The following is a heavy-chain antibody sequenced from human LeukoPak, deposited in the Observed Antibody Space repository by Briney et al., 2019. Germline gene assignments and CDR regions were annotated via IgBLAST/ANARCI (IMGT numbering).Heavy chain of an antibody. Sequence: SETLSLTCTVSGDSINGGSYYWNWIRQPAGKGLEWIGRISTSGSTDYNPSLNSRVTISVDTSNNQFSLRLNSVTVADTAMYYCARGSRWELGLDCWGQGTLVTVSS. CDR1: GDSINGGSYY. V-gene: IGHV4-61*02. J-gene: IGHJ4*02. CDR3: ARGSRWELGLDC. CDR2: ISTSGST. D-gene: IGHD7-27*01.